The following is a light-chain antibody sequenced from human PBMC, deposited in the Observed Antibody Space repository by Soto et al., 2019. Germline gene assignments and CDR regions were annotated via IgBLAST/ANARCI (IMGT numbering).Light chain of an antibody. J-gene: IGKJ4*01. CDR2: GAS. CDR3: QQADRFPLS. V-gene: IGKV1-12*01. Sequence: DLKMTQSPSSVSASVGDRVTITCRASQRISNFLAWYQQKPGKAPKLLIYGASSLQSGVPSRFSGRGSGTHFTLTIGSLQPEDFAPYYCQQADRFPLSFGGGTKVEIK. CDR1: QRISNF.